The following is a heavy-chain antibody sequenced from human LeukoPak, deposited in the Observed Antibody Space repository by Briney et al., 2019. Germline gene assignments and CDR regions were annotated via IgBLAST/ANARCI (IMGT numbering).Heavy chain of an antibody. D-gene: IGHD3-3*01. J-gene: IGHJ4*02. CDR1: GGTFSSYA. CDR3: ARVGVVTPTANFDY. V-gene: IGHV1-69*06. Sequence: SVKVSCKASGGTFSSYAISWVRQAPGQGLEWMGGIIPIFGTANYAQKFQGRVTITADKSTSTAYMELSSLRSEDTAVYYCARVGVVTPTANFDYWGQGTLVTVTS. CDR2: IIPIFGTA.